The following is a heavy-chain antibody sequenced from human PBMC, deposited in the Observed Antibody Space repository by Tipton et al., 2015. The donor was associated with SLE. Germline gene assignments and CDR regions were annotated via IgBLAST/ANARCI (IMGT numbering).Heavy chain of an antibody. J-gene: IGHJ4*02. V-gene: IGHV3-23*03. Sequence: SLRLSCAASGFTFSSYAMSWVRQAPGKGLEWVSVIYSGGSTYYADSAKGRFTISRDNSKNTLYLQMNSLRAEDTAVYYCAKVTIAAAGLFDYWGQGTLVTVSS. CDR1: GFTFSSYA. CDR2: IYSGGST. D-gene: IGHD6-13*01. CDR3: AKVTIAAAGLFDY.